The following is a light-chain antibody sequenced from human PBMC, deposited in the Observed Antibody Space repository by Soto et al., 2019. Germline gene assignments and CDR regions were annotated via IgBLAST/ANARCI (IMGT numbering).Light chain of an antibody. J-gene: IGLJ1*01. Sequence: QSALTQPASVSGSPGQSITISCTGTSSDIGAYNYVSWYQQHPGRAPKLMISNVSNRPSGVSNRFSGSKSGNTASLTISGLQTEDEADYFCSSYSGTSALYVFGAGTSSPS. CDR2: NVS. CDR3: SSYSGTSALYV. V-gene: IGLV2-14*03. CDR1: SSDIGAYNY.